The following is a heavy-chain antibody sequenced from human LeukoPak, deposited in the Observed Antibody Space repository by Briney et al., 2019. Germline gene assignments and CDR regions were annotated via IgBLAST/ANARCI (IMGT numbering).Heavy chain of an antibody. CDR2: INHSGST. CDR1: GGSFSGYY. J-gene: IGHJ5*02. CDR3: ARTPSRRDNGTPKNSWFDP. Sequence: PSETLSLTCAVYGGSFSGYYWSWIRQPPGKGLEWIGEINHSGSTNYNPSLKSRVTISVDTSKNQFSLKLSSVTAADTAVYYCARTPSRRDNGTPKNSWFDPWGQGTLVTVSS. V-gene: IGHV4-34*01. D-gene: IGHD1-14*01.